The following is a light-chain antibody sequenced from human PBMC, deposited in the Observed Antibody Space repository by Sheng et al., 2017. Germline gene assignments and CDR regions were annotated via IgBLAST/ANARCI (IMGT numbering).Light chain of an antibody. V-gene: IGKV3-20*01. J-gene: IGKJ4*01. CDR2: AAS. CDR3: QQYGISTLT. CDR1: QSVSSSY. Sequence: EIVLTQSPGTLSLSPGERATLFCRASQSVSSSYLAWYQQKPGQAPRLLIYAASSRATGIPDRFSGSGSGTDFTLTISRLEPEDFAGYYCQQYGISTLTFGGGTKVEIK.